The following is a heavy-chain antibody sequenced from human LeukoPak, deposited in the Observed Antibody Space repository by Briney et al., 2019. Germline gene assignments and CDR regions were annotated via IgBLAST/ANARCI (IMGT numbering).Heavy chain of an antibody. V-gene: IGHV1-46*01. CDR2: INPSGGST. Sequence: ASVKVSCKASGGTFSSYAISWVRQAPGQGLEWMGIINPSGGSTSYAQKFQGRVTMTRDMSTSTVYMELSSLRSEDTAVYYCARALTTVTTFDYWGQGTLVTVSS. CDR1: GGTFSSYA. CDR3: ARALTTVTTFDY. D-gene: IGHD4-17*01. J-gene: IGHJ4*02.